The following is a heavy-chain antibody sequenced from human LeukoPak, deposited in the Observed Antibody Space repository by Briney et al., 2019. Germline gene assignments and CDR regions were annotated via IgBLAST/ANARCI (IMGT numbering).Heavy chain of an antibody. V-gene: IGHV3-23*01. D-gene: IGHD1-1*01. CDR1: GLTFNNYA. CDR2: VSGSGGAT. CDR3: AKNRGGTYKYYMDV. J-gene: IGHJ6*03. Sequence: PGGSLRLSCAASGLTFNNYAMSRVRQAPGMGLEWLSYVSGSGGATYYAASVKGRFTISRDNSKNTVYLQMGSLRAEDTAVYYCAKNRGGTYKYYMDVWGNGTTVTVSS.